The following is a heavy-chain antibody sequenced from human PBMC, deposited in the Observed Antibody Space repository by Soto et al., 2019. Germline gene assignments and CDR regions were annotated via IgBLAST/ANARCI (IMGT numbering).Heavy chain of an antibody. V-gene: IGHV3-23*01. J-gene: IGHJ6*02. CDR3: AKDRGGDFWSGYYYYYGMDV. Sequence: PGGSRRLSCAASGFTFSSYAMSWVRQAPGKGLEWVSAISGSGGSTYYADSVKGRFTISRDNSKNTLYLQMNSLRAEDTAVYYCAKDRGGDFWSGYYYYYGMDVWGQGTTVTVSS. CDR1: GFTFSSYA. D-gene: IGHD3-3*01. CDR2: ISGSGGST.